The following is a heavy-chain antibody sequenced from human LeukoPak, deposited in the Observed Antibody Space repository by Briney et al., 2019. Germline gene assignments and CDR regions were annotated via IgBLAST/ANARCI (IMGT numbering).Heavy chain of an antibody. V-gene: IGHV3-23*01. CDR3: AKDGYRSKVGATAWGAFDI. J-gene: IGHJ3*02. CDR2: ISGSGGST. Sequence: GRSLRLSCAAYGFTFSSYAMSWVRQAPGKGLEWVSAISGSGGSTYYADSVKGRFTISRDNSKNTLYLQMNSLRAEDTAVYYCAKDGYRSKVGATAWGAFDIWGQGTMVTVSS. D-gene: IGHD1-26*01. CDR1: GFTFSSYA.